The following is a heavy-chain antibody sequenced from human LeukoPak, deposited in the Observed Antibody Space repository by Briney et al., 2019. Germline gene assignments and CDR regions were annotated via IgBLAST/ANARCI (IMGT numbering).Heavy chain of an antibody. CDR1: GGSISTYY. D-gene: IGHD1-1*01. CDR3: ARGGFLDPFDP. CDR2: IYYSGST. J-gene: IGHJ5*02. V-gene: IGHV4-59*01. Sequence: PSETLSLTCTGSGGSISTYYWSWIRQPPGQGLEWIGYIYYSGSTKYNPSLKSRVTISVDPSKNQFSLKLRSVTAADTAAYYCARGGFLDPFDPWGRGTLVTVSS.